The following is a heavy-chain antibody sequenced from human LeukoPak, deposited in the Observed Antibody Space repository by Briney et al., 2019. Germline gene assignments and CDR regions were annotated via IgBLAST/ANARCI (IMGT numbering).Heavy chain of an antibody. CDR3: AKDREAVAGYFDI. J-gene: IGHJ3*02. CDR1: RFTVSSNY. CDR2: ISGSGGST. V-gene: IGHV3-23*01. Sequence: GGSLRLSCAASRFTVSSNYMSWVRQAPGRGLEWVSGISGSGGSTYYADSVKGRFTISRDNSKNTLYLQMNSLRAEDTAVYYCAKDREAVAGYFDIWGQGTMVTVSS. D-gene: IGHD6-19*01.